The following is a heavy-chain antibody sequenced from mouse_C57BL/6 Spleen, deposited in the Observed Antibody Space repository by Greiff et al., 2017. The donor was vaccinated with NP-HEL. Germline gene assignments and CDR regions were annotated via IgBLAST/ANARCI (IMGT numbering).Heavy chain of an antibody. D-gene: IGHD2-4*01. V-gene: IGHV1-80*01. J-gene: IGHJ4*01. CDR3: AREDYDLAMDY. CDR2: IYPGDGDT. CDR1: GYAFSSYW. Sequence: LQQSGASVKISCKASGYAFSSYWMNWVKQRPGKGLEWIGQIYPGDGDTNYNGKFKGKATLTADKSSSTAYMQLSSLTSEDSAVYFCAREDYDLAMDYWGQGTSVTVSS.